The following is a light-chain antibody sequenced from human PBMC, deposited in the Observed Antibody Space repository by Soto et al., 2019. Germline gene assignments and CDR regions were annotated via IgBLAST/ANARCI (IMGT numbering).Light chain of an antibody. V-gene: IGKV3-15*01. Sequence: EIVMTQSPATLFVSPGERATVSCRASQSVSSNLAWYQQKPGQAPRLLIYEASTRADDIPDRFSGSGYGRQFTLTISSLQSEDFAFYVCHQYNDGLRGTFGQGTKVDIK. J-gene: IGKJ1*01. CDR2: EAS. CDR3: HQYNDGLRGT. CDR1: QSVSSN.